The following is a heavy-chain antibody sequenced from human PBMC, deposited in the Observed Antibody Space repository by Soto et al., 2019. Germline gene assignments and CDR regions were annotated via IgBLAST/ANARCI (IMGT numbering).Heavy chain of an antibody. CDR1: GFTFSSYS. CDR2: ISSSSSYI. Sequence: EVQLVESGGGLVKPGGSLRLSCAASGFTFSSYSMNWVRQAPGKGLEWVSSISSSSSYIYYADSVKGRFTISRDNAKNSLYLQMNSLRAEDTAVYYCARDASIVEYITRDYWGQGTLVTVSS. D-gene: IGHD6-6*01. CDR3: ARDASIVEYITRDY. J-gene: IGHJ4*02. V-gene: IGHV3-21*01.